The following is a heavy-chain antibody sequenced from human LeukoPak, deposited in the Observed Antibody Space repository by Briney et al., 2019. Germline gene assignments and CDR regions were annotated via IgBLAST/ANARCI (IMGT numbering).Heavy chain of an antibody. Sequence: SETLSLTCTVSGGSISSSSYYWGWIRQHPGKGLEWIGYIYYSGSTYYNPSLKSRVTISVDTSKNQFSLKLSSVTAADTAVYYCARVMAAALDYWGQGTLVTVSS. CDR2: IYYSGST. D-gene: IGHD6-13*01. CDR1: GGSISSSSYY. CDR3: ARVMAAALDY. V-gene: IGHV4-31*03. J-gene: IGHJ4*02.